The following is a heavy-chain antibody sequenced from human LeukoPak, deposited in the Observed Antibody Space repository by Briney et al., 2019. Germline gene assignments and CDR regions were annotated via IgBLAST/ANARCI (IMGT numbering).Heavy chain of an antibody. J-gene: IGHJ3*02. CDR3: ARDHSSGGDAFDI. V-gene: IGHV4-31*03. CDR2: IYYSGST. Sequence: PSETLSLTCTVSGGSISSGGYYWSWIRQHPGKGLEWIGYIYYSGSTYYNPSLKSRVTISVDTSKNQFSLKLSSVTAADTAAYYCARDHSSGGDAFDIWGQGTMVTVSS. D-gene: IGHD6-19*01. CDR1: GGSISSGGYY.